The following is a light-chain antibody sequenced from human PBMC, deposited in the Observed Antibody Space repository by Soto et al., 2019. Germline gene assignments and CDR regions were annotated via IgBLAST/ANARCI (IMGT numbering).Light chain of an antibody. Sequence: QSVLTQPASVSGSPGQSITISCTGISXDVGAYIYVSWYQHHPGKAPKLMIHEVSNRPSGVSDRFSGSKSGNTASLTISGIQADDEADYYCQSYDSSLSGYVFGTGTKVTVL. CDR1: SXDVGAYIY. CDR2: EVS. J-gene: IGLJ1*01. V-gene: IGLV2-14*01. CDR3: QSYDSSLSGYV.